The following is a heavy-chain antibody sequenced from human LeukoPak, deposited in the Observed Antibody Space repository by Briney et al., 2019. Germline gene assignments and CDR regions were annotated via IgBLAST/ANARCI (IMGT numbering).Heavy chain of an antibody. CDR1: GYTFTSYY. CDR3: AREGIGGYSYGYVVDY. V-gene: IGHV1-46*01. D-gene: IGHD5-18*01. CDR2: INPSGGST. J-gene: IGHJ4*02. Sequence: ASVKVSCKASGYTFTSYYMHWVRQAPGQGLEWMGIINPSGGSTSYAQKFQGRVTMTRDMSTSTVYMELSSLRSEDTAVYYCAREGIGGYSYGYVVDYWGQGTLVTVSS.